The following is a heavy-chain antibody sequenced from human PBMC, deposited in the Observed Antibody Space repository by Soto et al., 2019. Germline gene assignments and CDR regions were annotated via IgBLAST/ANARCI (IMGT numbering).Heavy chain of an antibody. CDR2: ISYDGSNK. J-gene: IGHJ5*02. D-gene: IGHD6-13*01. V-gene: IGHV3-30-3*01. CDR1: GFTFSSYA. CDR3: AREKAAAGRGFDP. Sequence: PGGSLRLSCAASGFTFSSYAMHWVRQAPGKGLEWVAVISYDGSNKYYADSVKGRFTISRDNPKNTLYLQMNSLRAEDTAVYYCAREKAAAGRGFDPWGQGTLVTVSS.